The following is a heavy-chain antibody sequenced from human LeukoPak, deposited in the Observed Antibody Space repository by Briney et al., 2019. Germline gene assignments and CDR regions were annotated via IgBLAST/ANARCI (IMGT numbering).Heavy chain of an antibody. D-gene: IGHD3-22*01. J-gene: IGHJ4*02. CDR1: GGSISSSSYY. V-gene: IGHV4-39*07. CDR2: IYYSGST. CDR3: ARNAYYYDPAFRPFFDY. Sequence: PSETLSLTCTVSGGSISSSSYYWGWIRQPPGKGLEWIGSIYYSGSTYYNPSLKSRVTISVDTSKNQFSLKLSSVTAADTAVYYCARNAYYYDPAFRPFFDYWGQGTLVTVSS.